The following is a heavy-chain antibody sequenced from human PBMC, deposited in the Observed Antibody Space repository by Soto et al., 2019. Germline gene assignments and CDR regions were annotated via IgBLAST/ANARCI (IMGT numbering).Heavy chain of an antibody. J-gene: IGHJ4*02. D-gene: IGHD5-12*01. Sequence: QVQLVESGGGVVQPGRSLRLSCAASGFTSSSYGMHWVRQAPGKGLEWVGVISYDGSNKYYADSVKGRFSISRDNSRNTLYLQMNSLRAEDTAVYYCAKGGYSGYDYGDYWGQGTLVTVSS. CDR2: ISYDGSNK. V-gene: IGHV3-30*18. CDR1: GFTSSSYG. CDR3: AKGGYSGYDYGDY.